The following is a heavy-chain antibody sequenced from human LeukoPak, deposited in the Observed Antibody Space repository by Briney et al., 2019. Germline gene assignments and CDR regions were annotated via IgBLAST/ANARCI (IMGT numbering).Heavy chain of an antibody. D-gene: IGHD1-26*01. CDR2: ITGSGDSI. V-gene: IGHV3-23*01. CDR1: GFTFSSYA. CDR3: AKENPVGGTNYFDY. J-gene: IGHJ4*02. Sequence: GGSLRLSCAASGFTFSSYAMSWVRRAPGKGLEWVSAITGSGDSIFYADSVKGRFTISRDNSKNTLYLQMNTLRAEDRAVYYCAKENPVGGTNYFDYWGQGTLVTVAS.